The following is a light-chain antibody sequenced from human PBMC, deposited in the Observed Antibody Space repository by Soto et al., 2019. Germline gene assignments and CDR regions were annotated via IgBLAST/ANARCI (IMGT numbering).Light chain of an antibody. V-gene: IGKV3-15*01. CDR1: QSVSSY. CDR2: GAS. Sequence: EFVLTQSPATLSLSPGERATLSCRASQSVSSYLAWYQQKPGQAPRLLIYGASTRATGIPARFSGSGSGTEFTLTISSLQSEDFATYYCQQFNSYPWTFGQGTKVDI. CDR3: QQFNSYPWT. J-gene: IGKJ1*01.